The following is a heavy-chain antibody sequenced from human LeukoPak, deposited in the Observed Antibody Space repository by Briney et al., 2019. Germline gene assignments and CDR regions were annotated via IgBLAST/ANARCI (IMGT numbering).Heavy chain of an antibody. CDR2: IKQDGSEK. D-gene: IGHD5-12*01. Sequence: GGSLRLSCAASQFTFSDYWMSWVRQAPGKGLEWVANIKQDGSEKYYVDSVKGRFTISRDNAKNSLYLQMNSLRVEDTAAYYCARGGGYDDWGQGTLVTVSS. CDR3: ARGGGYDD. V-gene: IGHV3-7*01. CDR1: QFTFSDYW. J-gene: IGHJ4*02.